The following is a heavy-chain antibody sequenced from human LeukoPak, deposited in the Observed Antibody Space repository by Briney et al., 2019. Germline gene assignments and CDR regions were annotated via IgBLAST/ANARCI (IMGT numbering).Heavy chain of an antibody. V-gene: IGHV3-30*02. CDR3: AKSYGPGEAYWYFDL. D-gene: IGHD3-10*01. CDR2: IRYDGSNK. CDR1: GFSFSDYW. J-gene: IGHJ2*01. Sequence: PGGSLRLSCAASGFSFSDYWMSWVRQAPGKGLEWVAFIRYDGSNKYYADSVKGRFTISRDNSKNTLYLQMNSLRAEDTAVYCCAKSYGPGEAYWYFDLWGRGTLVTVSS.